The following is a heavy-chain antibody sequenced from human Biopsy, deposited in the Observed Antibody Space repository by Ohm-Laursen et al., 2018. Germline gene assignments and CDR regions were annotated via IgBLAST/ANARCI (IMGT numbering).Heavy chain of an antibody. CDR2: ISTYNGNT. CDR3: ARTVDTVVVTSSDH. J-gene: IGHJ4*02. Sequence: SVKVSCKASGYLFINYGISWVRQAPGQGLEWLGWISTYNGNTNYAQKFRGRVTMTTDKPTSTAYVELRSLRSDDTAVYYCARTVDTVVVTSSDHWGQGTLVTVSS. V-gene: IGHV1-18*01. D-gene: IGHD5-18*01. CDR1: GYLFINYG.